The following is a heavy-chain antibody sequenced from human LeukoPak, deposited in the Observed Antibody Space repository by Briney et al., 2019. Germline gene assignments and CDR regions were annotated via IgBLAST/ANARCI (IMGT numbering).Heavy chain of an antibody. Sequence: PGGSLRLSCAASGFTFSSYWMSWVRQAPGKGLEWVANIKQDGSEKYYVDSVKGRFTISRDNAKNSLYLQMNSLRAEDTAVYYCATLEYCSSTSCHKGWFDPWGQGTLVTVSS. CDR3: ATLEYCSSTSCHKGWFDP. J-gene: IGHJ5*02. V-gene: IGHV3-7*01. CDR2: IKQDGSEK. D-gene: IGHD2-2*02. CDR1: GFTFSSYW.